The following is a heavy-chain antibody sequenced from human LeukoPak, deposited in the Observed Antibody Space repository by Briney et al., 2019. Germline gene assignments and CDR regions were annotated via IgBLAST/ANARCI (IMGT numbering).Heavy chain of an antibody. CDR2: ISSSGSTI. CDR1: GFTFSDYY. CDR3: ASRSRGAFFGRNRYYFDY. V-gene: IGHV3-11*04. Sequence: GGSLRLSCAASGFTFSDYYMSWIRQAPGKGLEWVSYISSSGSTIYYADSVKGRFTISRDNAKNSLYLQMNSLRAEDTAVYYCASRSRGAFFGRNRYYFDYWGQGTLVTVSS. J-gene: IGHJ4*02. D-gene: IGHD1-14*01.